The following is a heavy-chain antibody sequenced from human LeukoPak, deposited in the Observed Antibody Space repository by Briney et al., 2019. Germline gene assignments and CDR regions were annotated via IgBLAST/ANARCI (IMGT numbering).Heavy chain of an antibody. Sequence: GGSLRLSCAASGFTFSSYSMNWARQAPGKGLEWVSSISSSSSYIYYADSVKGRFTISRDNAKNSLYLQMNSLRAEDTAVYYCARDFSEYCGGDCYSPDAFDIWGQGTMVTVSS. CDR3: ARDFSEYCGGDCYSPDAFDI. CDR1: GFTFSSYS. CDR2: ISSSSSYI. V-gene: IGHV3-21*01. J-gene: IGHJ3*02. D-gene: IGHD2-21*02.